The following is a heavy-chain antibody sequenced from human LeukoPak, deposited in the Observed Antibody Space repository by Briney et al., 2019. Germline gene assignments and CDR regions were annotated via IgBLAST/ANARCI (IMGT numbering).Heavy chain of an antibody. CDR2: IIPIFGTA. V-gene: IGHV1-69*13. D-gene: IGHD3-22*01. CDR3: ARTYYYDGSGYYQTSPYYYYYGMDV. CDR1: GGTFSSYA. J-gene: IGHJ6*02. Sequence: SVKVSCKASGGTFSSYAISWVRQAPGQGLEWMGGIIPIFGTANYAQKFQGRVTITADESTSTAYMELSSLRSEDTAVYYCARTYYYDGSGYYQTSPYYYYYGMDVWGQGTTVTVSS.